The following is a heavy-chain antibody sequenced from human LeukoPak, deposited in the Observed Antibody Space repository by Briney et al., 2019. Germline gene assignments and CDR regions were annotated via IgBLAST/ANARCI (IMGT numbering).Heavy chain of an antibody. Sequence: RPGGSLRLSCAASGFTFDDYGMSWVRQAPGKGLEWVSGINWNGGSTGYADSVKGRFTISRDNAKNSLYLQMNSLRAEDTALYYCARDKGSYSSSWLHFQHWGQGTLVTVSS. D-gene: IGHD6-13*01. J-gene: IGHJ1*01. V-gene: IGHV3-20*04. CDR1: GFTFDDYG. CDR3: ARDKGSYSSSWLHFQH. CDR2: INWNGGST.